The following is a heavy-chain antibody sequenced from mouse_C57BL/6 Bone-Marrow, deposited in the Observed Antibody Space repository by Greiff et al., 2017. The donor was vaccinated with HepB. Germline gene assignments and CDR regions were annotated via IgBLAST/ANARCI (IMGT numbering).Heavy chain of an antibody. CDR3: ALYDYERPMEN. Sequence: EVQLQQSGPELVKPGASVKISCKASGYTFTDYYMNWVKQSPGKGLEWIGDINPNNGGTSYNKKFKGKATLTVDKSSSTAYMELRSLTPEDSAVYICALYDYERPMENWGQGTSSTVSS. CDR1: GYTFTDYY. J-gene: IGHJ4*01. CDR2: INPNNGGT. V-gene: IGHV1-26*01. D-gene: IGHD2-4*01.